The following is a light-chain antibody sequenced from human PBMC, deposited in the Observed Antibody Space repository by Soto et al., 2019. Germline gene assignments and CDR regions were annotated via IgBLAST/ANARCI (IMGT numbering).Light chain of an antibody. Sequence: EIVLNKSPSTLSVSPGERVTLSCRASQSVGSDLAWYQQKPGQAPRLLIYGASTRATGIPARFSGSGSGTEFTLTISSLQSEDFAVYYCQQYRQWRTFGQGTKVDIK. CDR2: GAS. CDR3: QQYRQWRT. J-gene: IGKJ1*01. CDR1: QSVGSD. V-gene: IGKV3-15*01.